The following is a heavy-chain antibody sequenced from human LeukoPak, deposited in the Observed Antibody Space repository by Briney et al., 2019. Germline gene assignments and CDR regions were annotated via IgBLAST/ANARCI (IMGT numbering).Heavy chain of an antibody. CDR2: INWTGGST. CDR3: ARIKYGDFFFDS. CDR1: GFTFDDYG. V-gene: IGHV3-20*04. Sequence: AGGSLRLSCAASGFTFDDYGMSWVRQAPGKGLEWVSIINWTGGSTGYADSVKGRLDISRDNAKNSVFLQMNSLRADDTAFYYCARIKYGDFFFDSWGQGVLVTVSS. D-gene: IGHD2-21*02. J-gene: IGHJ4*02.